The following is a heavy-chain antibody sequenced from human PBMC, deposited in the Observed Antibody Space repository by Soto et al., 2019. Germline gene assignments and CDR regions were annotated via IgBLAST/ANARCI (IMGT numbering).Heavy chain of an antibody. D-gene: IGHD6-13*01. V-gene: IGHV3-74*01. J-gene: IGHJ4*02. Sequence: PGGSLRLSCAASGFTFSKHWMHWVRQAPGKGLVWVSHIKTDGSFTRDADSVKGRFTISRDDARNTLYLQMNSLRAEDTAVYYCARDSNWSLDYWGQGTLVTVSS. CDR2: IKTDGSFT. CDR3: ARDSNWSLDY. CDR1: GFTFSKHW.